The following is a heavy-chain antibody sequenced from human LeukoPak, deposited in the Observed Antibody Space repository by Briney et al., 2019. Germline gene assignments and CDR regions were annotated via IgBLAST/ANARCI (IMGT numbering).Heavy chain of an antibody. CDR3: ASMTTVTLSLYYYYGMDV. CDR2: IIPIFGTA. Sequence: SVKVSCKASGGTFSSYAISWVRQAPGQGLEWMGGIIPIFGTANYAQKFQGRVAITADESTSTAYMELSSLRSEDTAVYYCASMTTVTLSLYYYYGMDVWGQGTTVTVSS. J-gene: IGHJ6*02. D-gene: IGHD4-11*01. CDR1: GGTFSSYA. V-gene: IGHV1-69*13.